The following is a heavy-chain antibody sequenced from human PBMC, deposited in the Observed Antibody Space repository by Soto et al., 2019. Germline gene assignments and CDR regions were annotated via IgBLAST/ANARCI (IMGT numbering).Heavy chain of an antibody. CDR1: GGSISSGDYY. D-gene: IGHD5-18*01. V-gene: IGHV4-30-4*01. J-gene: IGHJ4*02. CDR3: ARDTAMAAFDY. CDR2: IYYSGST. Sequence: SETLSLTCTVSGGSISSGDYYWSWIRQPPGKGLEWIGYIYYSGSTYYNPSPKSRVTISVDTSKNQFSLKLSSVTAADTAVYYCARDTAMAAFDYWGQGTLVTVS.